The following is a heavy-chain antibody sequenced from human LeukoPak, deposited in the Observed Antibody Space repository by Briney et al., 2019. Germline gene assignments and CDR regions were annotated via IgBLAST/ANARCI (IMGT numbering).Heavy chain of an antibody. V-gene: IGHV1-8*01. CDR1: GYTFTSYD. CDR2: MNPNSGNT. Sequence: ASVKVSRKASGYTFTSYDINWVRQATGQGLEWMGWMNPNSGNTGYAQKFQGRVTMTRNTSISTAYMELSSLRSEDTAVYYCARGSFYDFWSGRISYDYWGQGTLVTVSS. CDR3: ARGSFYDFWSGRISYDY. D-gene: IGHD3-3*01. J-gene: IGHJ4*02.